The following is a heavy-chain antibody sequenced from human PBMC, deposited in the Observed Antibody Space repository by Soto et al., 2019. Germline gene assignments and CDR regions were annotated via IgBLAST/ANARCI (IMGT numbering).Heavy chain of an antibody. Sequence: QITLRESGPALVRPTQTLTLTCTFSGFSLSSNGVGVGWIRQPPGKALEWLALIYWDDDHRYSPSLKTRLTITNDTSKTQVLLTMTKLDPVDTATYYCAREMYYSTYFDSWGQGTLVTVSS. J-gene: IGHJ4*02. CDR2: IYWDDDH. CDR3: AREMYYSTYFDS. CDR1: GFSLSSNGVG. V-gene: IGHV2-5*02. D-gene: IGHD3-10*01.